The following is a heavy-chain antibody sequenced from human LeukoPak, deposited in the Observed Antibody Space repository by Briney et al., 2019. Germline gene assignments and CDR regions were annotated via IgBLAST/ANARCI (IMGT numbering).Heavy chain of an antibody. Sequence: GASVKVSCKASGYTFTSYGISWVRQAPGQGLEWMGWISAYNGNTNYAQKLQGRVTMTTDTSTSTAYMELRSLRSDDTAVYYCASGDCSSTSCYWYFQHWGQGTLVTVSS. V-gene: IGHV1-18*01. CDR2: ISAYNGNT. CDR3: ASGDCSSTSCYWYFQH. D-gene: IGHD2-2*03. CDR1: GYTFTSYG. J-gene: IGHJ1*01.